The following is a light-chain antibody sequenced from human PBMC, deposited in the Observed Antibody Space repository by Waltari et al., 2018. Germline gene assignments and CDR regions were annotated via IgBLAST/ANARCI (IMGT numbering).Light chain of an antibody. Sequence: DIQMTQAPSSLSASVGDRVTMTCRASQSITSHLKWFQQQPGKAPKLLIHTASSLQSGVPSRFSGSGSGTHFTLTITSLQPEDFATYFCQQSYITPYTFGQGTKLEIK. CDR1: QSITSH. CDR3: QQSYITPYT. CDR2: TAS. J-gene: IGKJ2*01. V-gene: IGKV1-39*01.